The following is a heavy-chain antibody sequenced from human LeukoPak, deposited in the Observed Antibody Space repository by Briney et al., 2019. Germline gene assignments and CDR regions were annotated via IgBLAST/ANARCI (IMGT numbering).Heavy chain of an antibody. CDR1: GFTFSSYG. Sequence: GGSRRLSCAASGFTFSSYGMHWVRQAPGKGLEWVAFIRYDGSNKYYADSVKGRFTISRDNSKNTLYLQMNSLRAEDTAVYYCAKPGGLAISSSWEEYFDYWAREPWSPSPQ. CDR2: IRYDGSNK. J-gene: IGHJ4*02. D-gene: IGHD6-13*01. V-gene: IGHV3-30*02. CDR3: AKPGGLAISSSWEEYFDY.